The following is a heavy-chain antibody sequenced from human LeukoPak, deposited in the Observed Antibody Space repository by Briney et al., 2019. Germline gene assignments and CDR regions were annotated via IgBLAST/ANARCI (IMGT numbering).Heavy chain of an antibody. J-gene: IGHJ1*01. Sequence: SETLSLTCTVSGGSISSYYWNWIRQPPGKGLEWIGYIYYSGSMNYNPSLKSQITISIDTSKNQFSLKLSSVTAADTAVYYCASLGYSTSSRYFQHWGQGTLVTVSS. CDR1: GGSISSYY. D-gene: IGHD6-6*01. CDR2: IYYSGSM. V-gene: IGHV4-59*01. CDR3: ASLGYSTSSRYFQH.